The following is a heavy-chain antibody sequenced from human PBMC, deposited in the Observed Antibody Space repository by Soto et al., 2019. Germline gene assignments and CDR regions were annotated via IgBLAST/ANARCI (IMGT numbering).Heavy chain of an antibody. CDR3: AIDYYDSSAPDAFDI. CDR2: IDPSDSYT. D-gene: IGHD3-22*01. CDR1: GYSLTSYW. J-gene: IGHJ3*02. V-gene: IGHV5-10-1*01. Sequence: PGESLKISFKGSGYSLTSYWISWVRQMPGKGLEWMGRIDPSDSYTNYSPSFQGHVTISADKSISTAYLQWSSLKASDTAMYYCAIDYYDSSAPDAFDIWGQGTMVT.